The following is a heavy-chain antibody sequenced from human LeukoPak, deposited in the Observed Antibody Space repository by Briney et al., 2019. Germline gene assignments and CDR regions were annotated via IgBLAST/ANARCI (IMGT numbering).Heavy chain of an antibody. CDR3: ARDHGRWNAYYYYGMDV. V-gene: IGHV3-23*01. CDR1: GFTLSSYA. D-gene: IGHD1-1*01. Sequence: GGSLRLSCAASGFTLSSYAMTWVRQAPGKGLEWVSDISGSSGNTNYADSVKGRFTISRDTSKKTLSLQMNSLRAEDTAVYYCARDHGRWNAYYYYGMDVWGQGTTVTVSS. CDR2: ISGSSGNT. J-gene: IGHJ6*02.